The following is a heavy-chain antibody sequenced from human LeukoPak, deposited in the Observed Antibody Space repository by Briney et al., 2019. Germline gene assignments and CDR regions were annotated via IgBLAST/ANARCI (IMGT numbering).Heavy chain of an antibody. J-gene: IGHJ5*02. CDR3: ARDEYSSSRGWFDP. V-gene: IGHV3-11*04. Sequence: GGSLRLSCAASGFTFSDYYMSWIRQAPGKGLEWVSYISSSGSTIYYADSVKGRFTISRDNAKNSLYLQMNSLRAEDTAVYYCARDEYSSSRGWFDPWGQGTLVTVSS. D-gene: IGHD6-6*01. CDR1: GFTFSDYY. CDR2: ISSSGSTI.